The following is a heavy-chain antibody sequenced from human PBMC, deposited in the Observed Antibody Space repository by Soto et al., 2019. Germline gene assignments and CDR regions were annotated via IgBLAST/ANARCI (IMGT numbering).Heavy chain of an antibody. D-gene: IGHD3-10*01. J-gene: IGHJ4*02. V-gene: IGHV3-9*01. CDR1: GFTFDDYA. Sequence: EVQLVESGGGLVQPGRSRRLSCAASGFTFDDYAMHWVRQAPGKGLEWVSRISWNSGTTVYADSVKGRFTISRDNAKNSLYLQMNSLRPEDTALYYCAKDTNSGGPAQIDYWGQGTLVTVSS. CDR3: AKDTNSGGPAQIDY. CDR2: ISWNSGTT.